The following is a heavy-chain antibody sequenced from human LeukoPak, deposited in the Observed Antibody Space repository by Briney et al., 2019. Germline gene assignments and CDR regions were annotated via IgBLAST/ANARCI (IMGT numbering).Heavy chain of an antibody. CDR1: GGSISSSSYY. CDR3: ARDKRLTVTFDY. V-gene: IGHV4-39*07. Sequence: SGTLSLTCAVSGGSISSSSYYWGWIRQPPGKGLEWIGSIYYSGSTYYNPSLKSRVTISVDTSKNQFSLKLSSVTAADTAVYYCARDKRLTVTFDYWGQGTLVTVSS. CDR2: IYYSGST. D-gene: IGHD4-17*01. J-gene: IGHJ4*02.